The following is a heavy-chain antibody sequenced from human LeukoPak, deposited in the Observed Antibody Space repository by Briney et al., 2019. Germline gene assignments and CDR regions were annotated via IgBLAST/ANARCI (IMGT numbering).Heavy chain of an antibody. V-gene: IGHV4-39*07. D-gene: IGHD3-3*01. CDR1: GGSISSSNYY. CDR3: ARAMRITIFKGGFDP. J-gene: IGHJ5*02. Sequence: SEPLSLTCHVSGGSISSSNYYWGWIRQPPGKGLEWIGNVYYSGSASFNPSLKSRVTISVDTSKNQFSLKLSSVTAADTAVYYCARAMRITIFKGGFDPWGQGALVTVSS. CDR2: VYYSGSA.